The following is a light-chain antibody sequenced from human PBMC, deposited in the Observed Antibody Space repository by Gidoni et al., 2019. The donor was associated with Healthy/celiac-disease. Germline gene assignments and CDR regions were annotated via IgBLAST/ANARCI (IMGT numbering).Light chain of an antibody. CDR1: SSNIGAGYD. CDR3: QSYDSSLSAVV. Sequence: QSVLTQPPSVSGAPGQRVTISCTGRSSNIGAGYDVHWYQQLPGTAPKLLIYVNRNRPSGVPDRFSGSKSGTSASLAITGLQAEDEADYYCQSYDSSLSAVVFGGGTKLTVL. V-gene: IGLV1-40*01. CDR2: VNR. J-gene: IGLJ2*01.